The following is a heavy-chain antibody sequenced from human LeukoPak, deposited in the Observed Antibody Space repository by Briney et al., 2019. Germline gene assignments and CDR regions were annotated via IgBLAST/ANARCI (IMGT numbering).Heavy chain of an antibody. V-gene: IGHV4-59*01. CDR2: IYYSGST. CDR3: ARTDSYYDRSRYWHYYFDY. Sequence: PSETLSLTCTVSGGSISSYYWSWIRQPPGKGLEWIGYIYYSGSTNYNPSLKSRVTISVDTSKNQCSLKLSSVTAADTAVYYCARTDSYYDRSRYWHYYFDYWGQGTLVTVSS. D-gene: IGHD3-22*01. CDR1: GGSISSYY. J-gene: IGHJ4*02.